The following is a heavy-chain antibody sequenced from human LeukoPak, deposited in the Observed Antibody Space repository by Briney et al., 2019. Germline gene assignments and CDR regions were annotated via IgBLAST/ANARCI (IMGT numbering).Heavy chain of an antibody. J-gene: IGHJ4*02. CDR3: ARDTRYFDY. Sequence: HPGESLRLSCAASGFTFSGSGMHWVRQAPGKGLEWVGNINLDGSDKYYGDSVKGRFTISRDNAKNSLYLQMNSLRAEDTAVYYCARDTRYFDYWGQGNMVTVSS. CDR1: GFTFSGSG. CDR2: INLDGSDK. V-gene: IGHV3-7*01.